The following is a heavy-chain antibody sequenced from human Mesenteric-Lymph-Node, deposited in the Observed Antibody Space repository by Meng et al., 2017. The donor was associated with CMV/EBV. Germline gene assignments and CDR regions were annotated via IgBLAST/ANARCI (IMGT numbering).Heavy chain of an antibody. J-gene: IGHJ6*02. Sequence: ASVKVSCKASGYTFTGYYMHWVRQAPGQGLEWMGWINPNSGGTNYAQKFQGRVTMTRDTSISTAYMELSRLRSDDTAVYYCARDQVRIPYGMDVWGQGTTVTVSS. CDR3: ARDQVRIPYGMDV. CDR2: INPNSGGT. D-gene: IGHD2-15*01. CDR1: GYTFTGYY. V-gene: IGHV1-2*02.